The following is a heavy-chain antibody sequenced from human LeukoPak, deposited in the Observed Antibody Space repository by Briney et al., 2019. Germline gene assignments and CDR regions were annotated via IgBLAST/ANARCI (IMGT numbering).Heavy chain of an antibody. CDR3: ARSGQTTVAYLD. CDR2: INRSGST. V-gene: IGHV4-34*01. CDR1: GGSFSAYN. Sequence: SETLSLTCAVNGGSFSAYNWSWIRQPPGKGLEWIGEINRSGSTNYNPSLKGRVAISVDTSKTQFSLKLTSVTAADTAVYYCARSGQTTVAYLDWGQGSLVTVSS. D-gene: IGHD4-11*01. J-gene: IGHJ4*02.